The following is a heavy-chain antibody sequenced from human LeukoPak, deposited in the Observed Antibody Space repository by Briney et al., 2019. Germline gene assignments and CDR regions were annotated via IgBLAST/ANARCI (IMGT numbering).Heavy chain of an antibody. CDR1: GFTFSSYA. CDR3: ARTPIAAAGPFDY. J-gene: IGHJ4*02. Sequence: GGSLRLSCAASGFTFSSYAMHWVRQAPGKGLEWVAVISYDGSNKYYADSVKGRFTISRDNSKNTLYLQMNSLRAEDTAVYYCARTPIAAAGPFDYWGQGTLVTVSS. V-gene: IGHV3-30-3*01. D-gene: IGHD6-13*01. CDR2: ISYDGSNK.